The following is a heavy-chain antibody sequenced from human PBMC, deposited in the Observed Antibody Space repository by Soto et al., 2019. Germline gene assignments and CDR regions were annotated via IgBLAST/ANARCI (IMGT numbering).Heavy chain of an antibody. CDR1: GLPFSNAW. CDR2: IKSKTGGGTT. J-gene: IGHJ6*02. Sequence: PGGSLRLSCASSGLPFSNAWMNWVRQAPGKGLEWVGHIKSKTGGGTTDYAAPVKGRFSISRDDSKNTVYLEMNSLKTEDTAEYYCSTAHALTIFGVVSGMDLWGQGTTVTVSS. V-gene: IGHV3-15*07. D-gene: IGHD3-3*01. CDR3: STAHALTIFGVVSGMDL.